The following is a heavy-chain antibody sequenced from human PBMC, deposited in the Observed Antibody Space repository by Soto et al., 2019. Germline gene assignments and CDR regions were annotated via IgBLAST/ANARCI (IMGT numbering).Heavy chain of an antibody. V-gene: IGHV3-73*01. D-gene: IGHD6-6*01. CDR2: IRTKSNGYAT. J-gene: IGHJ4*02. Sequence: WSLRLSCAASGFTFSGSAIHWVRQASGKGLEWVARIRTKSNGYATTYAASVKGRFTISGDDSKNMAYLQMNGLKTEDTAMYYCSRVEYVTSSPIGWGQGTLVTVSS. CDR1: GFTFSGSA. CDR3: SRVEYVTSSPIG.